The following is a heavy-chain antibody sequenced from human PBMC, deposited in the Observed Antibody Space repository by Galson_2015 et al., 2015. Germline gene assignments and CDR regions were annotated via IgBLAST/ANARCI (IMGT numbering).Heavy chain of an antibody. CDR3: AIELMYSCCWYGLFYYRTDF. V-gene: IGHV3-9*01. CDR2: ISWYSGST. D-gene: IGHD6-19*01. Sequence: SVRLPCGAAGGTFDGYDMHWVRRAPGEGLEWVAGISWYSGSTDYADSVKGRFTMSRDNANNNLYLELNSLSADDTAVYYCAIELMYSCCWYGLFYYRTDFWGQGTTVTVSS. CDR1: GGTFDGYD. J-gene: IGHJ6*02.